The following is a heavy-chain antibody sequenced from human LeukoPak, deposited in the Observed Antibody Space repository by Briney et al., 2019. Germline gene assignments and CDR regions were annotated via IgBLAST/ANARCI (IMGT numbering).Heavy chain of an antibody. Sequence: PGRSLRLSCAASGFTFSSYGMHWVRQAPGKGLEWVAVISYDGSNKYYADSVKGRFTISRDSSKNTLYLQMNSLRAEDTAVYYCAGDYDILTVWGQGTLVTVSS. J-gene: IGHJ4*02. V-gene: IGHV3-30*03. CDR1: GFTFSSYG. D-gene: IGHD3-9*01. CDR2: ISYDGSNK. CDR3: AGDYDILTV.